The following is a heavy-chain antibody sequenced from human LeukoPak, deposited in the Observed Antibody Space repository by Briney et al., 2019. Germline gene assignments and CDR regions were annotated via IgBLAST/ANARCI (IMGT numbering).Heavy chain of an antibody. J-gene: IGHJ4*02. CDR3: ARVVAADHYFDY. V-gene: IGHV3-21*01. Sequence: PVESLRLSCAASGFTFSTYSMNWVRQAPGKGLEWVSSISSSSSYIYYADSVKGRFTISRDNAKNSLYLQMNSLRAEDTAVYYCARVVAADHYFDYWGQGTLVTVSS. CDR1: GFTFSTYS. D-gene: IGHD2-2*01. CDR2: ISSSSSYI.